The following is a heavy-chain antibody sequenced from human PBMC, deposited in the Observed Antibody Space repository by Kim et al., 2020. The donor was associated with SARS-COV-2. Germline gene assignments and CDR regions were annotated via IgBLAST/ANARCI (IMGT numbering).Heavy chain of an antibody. CDR2: FDPEDGET. J-gene: IGHJ4*02. D-gene: IGHD3-22*01. CDR1: GYTLTELS. V-gene: IGHV1-24*01. Sequence: ASVKVSCKVSGYTLTELSMHWVRQAPGKGLEWMGGFDPEDGETIYEQKFQGRVTMTEDTATDTAYMELRSLRSEDTAVYYCATPHSSGYYDFDDWGQGTLVTVSS. CDR3: ATPHSSGYYDFDD.